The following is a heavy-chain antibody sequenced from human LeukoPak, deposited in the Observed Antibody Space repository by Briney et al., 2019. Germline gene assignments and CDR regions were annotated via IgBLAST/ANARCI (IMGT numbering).Heavy chain of an antibody. D-gene: IGHD3-22*01. Sequence: SETLSLTCTVSGGSISSYYWSWIRQPPGKGLEWIGYIYYSGSTNYNPSLKSRVTISVDTSKNQFSLKLSSVTAADTAVYYCARGKDYYDSSGYYRNWFDPWGQGTLVTVSS. CDR3: ARGKDYYDSSGYYRNWFDP. J-gene: IGHJ5*02. CDR1: GGSISSYY. V-gene: IGHV4-59*01. CDR2: IYYSGST.